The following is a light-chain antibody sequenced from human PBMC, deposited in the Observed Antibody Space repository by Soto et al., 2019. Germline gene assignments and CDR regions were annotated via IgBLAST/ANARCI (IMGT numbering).Light chain of an antibody. CDR2: GAS. J-gene: IGKJ4*01. Sequence: IVMTQSPATLSVSPGERATLSCRASQSVSSNLAWYQQKPGQAPRLLIYGASTRATGIPARFSGGVSGTEFTLTISGLQSEDFAVYYCQQYNNWPPLTFGGGTKVDIK. V-gene: IGKV3-15*01. CDR3: QQYNNWPPLT. CDR1: QSVSSN.